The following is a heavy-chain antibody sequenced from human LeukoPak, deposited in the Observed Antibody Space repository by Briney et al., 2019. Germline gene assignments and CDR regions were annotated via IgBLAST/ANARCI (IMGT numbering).Heavy chain of an antibody. V-gene: IGHV3-23*01. CDR2: ISGSGGST. D-gene: IGHD4-17*01. Sequence: PGASLRLSCAASGFTLSSYAMSWVRPAAGKGLEWVAAISGSGGSTYYADSVKGRFTISRDNSKNTLYLQMNSLRAEVTAVYYCAKDLGDYVFGYWGQGTLVTVYS. J-gene: IGHJ4*02. CDR3: AKDLGDYVFGY. CDR1: GFTLSSYA.